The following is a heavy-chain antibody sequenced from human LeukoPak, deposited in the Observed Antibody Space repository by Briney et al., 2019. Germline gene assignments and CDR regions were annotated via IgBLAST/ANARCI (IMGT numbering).Heavy chain of an antibody. Sequence: GGSLRLSCAASGFTVINNYMSWVRQAPGKGLEWVSVIYSGGSTYYADSVKGRFTISRDNSKNTLYLQMNSLRAEDTAVYYCARGPTYYDFWKGYYGMDVWGQGTTVTVSS. CDR2: IYSGGST. CDR1: GFTVINNY. D-gene: IGHD3-3*01. CDR3: ARGPTYYDFWKGYYGMDV. J-gene: IGHJ6*02. V-gene: IGHV3-53*01.